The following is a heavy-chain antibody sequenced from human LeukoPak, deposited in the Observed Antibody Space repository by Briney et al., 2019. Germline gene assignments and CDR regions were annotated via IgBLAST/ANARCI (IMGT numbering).Heavy chain of an antibody. J-gene: IGHJ4*02. V-gene: IGHV4-59*01. CDR1: GGSISSYC. D-gene: IGHD3-22*01. CDR3: ARAINYYASSYDY. Sequence: SETLSLTCTVSGGSISSYCWSWIRQPPGKGLEWIGYIYYSGSTNYNPSLKSRVTISVDTSKNQFSLKLSSVTAADTAVYYCARAINYYASSYDYWGQGTLVTVSS. CDR2: IYYSGST.